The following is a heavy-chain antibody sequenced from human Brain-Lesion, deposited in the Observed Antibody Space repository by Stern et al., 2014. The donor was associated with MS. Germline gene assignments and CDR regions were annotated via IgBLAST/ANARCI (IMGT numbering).Heavy chain of an antibody. D-gene: IGHD5-18*01. CDR1: GGSISSGSYY. CDR2: IYASGST. Sequence: VQLEESGPGLVKPSQTLSLTCSVSGGSISSGSYYWNWIRQPAGKGLEWIGRIYASGSTTYSPSLKSRVFISGATPKTHFSLKLSSVPAADAAMYYCVRETGGYPYGDPDFFDFGGQGPLVTVSS. CDR3: VRETGGYPYGDPDFFDF. V-gene: IGHV4-61*02. J-gene: IGHJ4*02.